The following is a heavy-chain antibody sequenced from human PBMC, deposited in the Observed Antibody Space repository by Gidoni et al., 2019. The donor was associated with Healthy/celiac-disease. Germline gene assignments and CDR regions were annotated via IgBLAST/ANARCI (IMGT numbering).Heavy chain of an antibody. CDR3: ARMYSGSYFREEPSVGWFDP. CDR1: GGSTSSSSYY. J-gene: IGHJ5*02. CDR2: IYYSGST. D-gene: IGHD1-26*01. V-gene: IGHV4-39*01. Sequence: QLQLQESGPGRVKPSETLSLTCTVSGGSTSSSSYYWCWIGQPPGKGLEWIGSIYYSGSTYYNPSLKSRVTISVDTSKIQFSPKLSSVTAADTAVYYCARMYSGSYFREEPSVGWFDPWGQGTLVTVSS.